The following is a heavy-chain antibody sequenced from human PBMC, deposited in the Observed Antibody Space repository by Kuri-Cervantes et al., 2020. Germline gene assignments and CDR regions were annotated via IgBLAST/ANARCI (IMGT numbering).Heavy chain of an antibody. V-gene: IGHV3-23*01. D-gene: IGHD5-12*01. Sequence: GGSLRLSCAGSGFSFSSDAMSWVRQAPGKGLEWVSGISGSGGSTYYADSVKGRFTISRDNSKNTLYLQMSALRAEDTAVYYCAKGPSDSHYWGFDPWGQGALVTSPQ. CDR2: ISGSGGST. CDR3: AKGPSDSHYWGFDP. CDR1: GFSFSSDA. J-gene: IGHJ5*02.